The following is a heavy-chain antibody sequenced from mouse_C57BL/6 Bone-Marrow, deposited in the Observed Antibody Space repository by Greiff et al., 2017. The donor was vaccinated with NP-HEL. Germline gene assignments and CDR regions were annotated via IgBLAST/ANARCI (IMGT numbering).Heavy chain of an antibody. J-gene: IGHJ3*01. CDR1: GYTFTSYW. CDR2: IDPSDSYT. V-gene: IGHV1-59*01. D-gene: IGHD2-2*01. Sequence: QVQLQQPGAELVRPGTSVKLSCKASGYTFTSYWMHWVKQRPGQGLEWIGVIDPSDSYTNYNQKFKGKATLTVDPSSSPAYMQLSSLTSEDSSVYYCARVSNMVKVFAYWGQGTLVTVSA. CDR3: ARVSNMVKVFAY.